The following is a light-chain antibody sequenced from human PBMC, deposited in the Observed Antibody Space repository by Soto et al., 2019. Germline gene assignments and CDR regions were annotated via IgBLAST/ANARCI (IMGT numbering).Light chain of an antibody. Sequence: DTQRTQSPSTLSASVGDRVTITCRASQNIYTWLAWYQQKPGKAPNVLIFKASNLETGVPSRFSGNGSGTEFSLSISSLQPDDFATYYCQQYYDFRTFGQGTKVEIK. CDR1: QNIYTW. J-gene: IGKJ1*01. CDR3: QQYYDFRT. CDR2: KAS. V-gene: IGKV1-5*03.